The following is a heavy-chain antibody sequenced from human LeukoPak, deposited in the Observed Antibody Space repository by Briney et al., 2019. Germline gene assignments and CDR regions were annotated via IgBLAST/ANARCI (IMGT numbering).Heavy chain of an antibody. CDR1: GFTFSDYY. V-gene: IGHV3-11*01. CDR2: ISSSGNTT. CDR3: AKAAEFFGGGSCSSFPPRSAP. J-gene: IGHJ5*02. Sequence: GGSLRLSCAASGFTFSDYYMSWIRQAPGEGLECVSYISSSGNTTYHADSVKGRFTISRDNAKNTLYLQMNSLRAEDTAVYYCAKAAEFFGGGSCSSFPPRSAPWGQEPLVTVSS. D-gene: IGHD2-15*01.